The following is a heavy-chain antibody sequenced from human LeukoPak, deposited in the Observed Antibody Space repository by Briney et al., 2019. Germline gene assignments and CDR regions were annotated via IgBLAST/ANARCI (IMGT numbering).Heavy chain of an antibody. CDR2: IYYSGRT. CDR1: GGSISSYY. J-gene: IGHJ4*02. D-gene: IGHD2-2*01. V-gene: IGHV4-59*01. Sequence: SETLSLTCTVSGGSISSYYWSWIRPPPGKGLEWIGYIYYSGRTNNSPSLKSRVTISVDTSKNQFSLKLSSVTAADTAVYYCARSVVPDYWGQGTLVTVSS. CDR3: ARSVVPDY.